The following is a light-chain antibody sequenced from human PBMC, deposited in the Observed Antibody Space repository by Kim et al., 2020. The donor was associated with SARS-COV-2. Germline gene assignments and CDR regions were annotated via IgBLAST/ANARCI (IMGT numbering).Light chain of an antibody. CDR3: AAWDASLNALV. CDR1: NSNLGSFP. Sequence: ELTQPPSASATPGQTVTISCSGGNSNLGSFPIDWYQQLPGAAPKRLIYHNDQRPSGVPDRFSGSKSGTSGSPAISGLQYEDEADYYCAAWDASLNALVFGGGTKVTVL. V-gene: IGLV1-44*01. CDR2: HND. J-gene: IGLJ2*01.